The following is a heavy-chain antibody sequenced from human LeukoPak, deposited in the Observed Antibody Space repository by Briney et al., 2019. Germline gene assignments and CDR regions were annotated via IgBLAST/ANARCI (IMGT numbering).Heavy chain of an antibody. CDR2: INPNSGGT. D-gene: IGHD5-24*01. Sequence: ASVKVSCKASGYTFTGYYMHWVRQAPGQGLEWMGWINPNSGGTNYAQKFQGRVTMTRDTSISTAYMELSRPRSDDTAVYYCARVQGEMATIGTYWGQGTLVTVSS. CDR3: ARVQGEMATIGTY. J-gene: IGHJ4*02. V-gene: IGHV1-2*02. CDR1: GYTFTGYY.